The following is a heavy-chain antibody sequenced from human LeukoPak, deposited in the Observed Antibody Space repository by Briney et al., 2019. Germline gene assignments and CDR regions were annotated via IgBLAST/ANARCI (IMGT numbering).Heavy chain of an antibody. CDR2: INHSGST. CDR3: ARPRPTYYYGSGRGDYFDY. CDR1: GGSISSYY. J-gene: IGHJ4*02. Sequence: SETLSLTCTVSGGSISSYYWSWIRQPPGKGLEWIGEINHSGSTNYNPSLKSRVTISVDTSKNQFSLKLSSVTAADTAVYYCARPRPTYYYGSGRGDYFDYWGQGTLVTVSS. D-gene: IGHD3-10*01. V-gene: IGHV4-34*01.